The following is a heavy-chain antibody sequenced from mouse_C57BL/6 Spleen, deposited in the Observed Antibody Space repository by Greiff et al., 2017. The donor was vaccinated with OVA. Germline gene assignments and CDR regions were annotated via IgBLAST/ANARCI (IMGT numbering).Heavy chain of an antibody. CDR3: ARGEGDYYGSGNY. J-gene: IGHJ2*01. CDR1: GFTFSDYG. D-gene: IGHD1-1*01. CDR2: ISSGSSTI. Sequence: EVKLMESGGGLVKPGGSLKLSCAASGFTFSDYGMHWVRQAPEKGLEWVAYISSGSSTIYYEDTVKGRFTISRDNAKNTLFLQMTSLRSEDTAMYYCARGEGDYYGSGNYWGQGTTLTVSS. V-gene: IGHV5-17*01.